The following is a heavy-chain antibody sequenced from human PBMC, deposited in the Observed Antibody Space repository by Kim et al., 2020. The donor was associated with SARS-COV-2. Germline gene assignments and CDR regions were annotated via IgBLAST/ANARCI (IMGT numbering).Heavy chain of an antibody. V-gene: IGHV3-64*02. D-gene: IGHD3-10*01. Sequence: TDYADSVKGMFTLYRDNSKSTVDCQLGSRRPEDTAIYYCARVLGGSVYFDSWGQGALVTVSS. J-gene: IGHJ4*02. CDR2: T. CDR3: ARVLGGSVYFDS.